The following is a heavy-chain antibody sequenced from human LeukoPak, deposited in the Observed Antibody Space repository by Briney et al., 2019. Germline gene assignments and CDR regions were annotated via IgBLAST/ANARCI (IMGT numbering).Heavy chain of an antibody. CDR1: GFTFSNYA. CDR2: ISGSGGST. V-gene: IGHV3-23*01. Sequence: GGSLRLSCAASGFTFSNYAMTWVRQVPGKGLEWVSSISGSGGSTYYADSVKGRFTISRNKSKNTLYLQMNSLTAEDTAVYYCATTLNWYFDYWGQGTLVTVSS. J-gene: IGHJ4*02. CDR3: ATTLNWYFDY.